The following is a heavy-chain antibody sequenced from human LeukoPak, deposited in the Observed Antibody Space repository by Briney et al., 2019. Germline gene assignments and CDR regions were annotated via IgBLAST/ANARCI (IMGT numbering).Heavy chain of an antibody. J-gene: IGHJ3*01. CDR3: ASLPTGRV. Sequence: GGSLRLSCAASGFTVSGNSMTWVRQAPGKGLEWASVIHSGGSAYYAGSVEGRFTISRDNSKNTLFLQMNSLRAEDTAVYYCASLPTGRVWGQGTMVTVSS. CDR2: IHSGGSA. V-gene: IGHV3-66*01. CDR1: GFTVSGNS.